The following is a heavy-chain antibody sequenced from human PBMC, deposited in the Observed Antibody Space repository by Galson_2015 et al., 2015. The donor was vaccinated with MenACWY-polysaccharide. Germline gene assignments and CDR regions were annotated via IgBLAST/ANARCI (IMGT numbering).Heavy chain of an antibody. V-gene: IGHV1-2*06. CDR3: ASELGRQSVPSNGC. J-gene: IGHJ4*02. Sequence: SVKVSCKASGYTFTDYYIHWGRHAPGQGLEWMGRIHPNSGGTNYAQKFQGRVSMTRDTSITTVYMELSRLRSDDTAVYYWASELGRQSVPSNGCWGQGTLVTVSS. CDR2: IHPNSGGT. D-gene: IGHD2-2*01. CDR1: GYTFTDYY.